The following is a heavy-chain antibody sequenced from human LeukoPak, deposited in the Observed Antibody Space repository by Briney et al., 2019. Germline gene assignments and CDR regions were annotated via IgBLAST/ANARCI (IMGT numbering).Heavy chain of an antibody. CDR2: ISYDGSNK. CDR3: AKDLHY. Sequence: GRSLRLSCAASGFTFSSYGMHWVRQAPGKGLEWVAVISYDGSNKYYADSVKGRFTISRDNSKNTLYLQMNSLRAEDTAVHYCAKDLHYWGQGTLVTVSS. V-gene: IGHV3-30*18. J-gene: IGHJ4*02. CDR1: GFTFSSYG.